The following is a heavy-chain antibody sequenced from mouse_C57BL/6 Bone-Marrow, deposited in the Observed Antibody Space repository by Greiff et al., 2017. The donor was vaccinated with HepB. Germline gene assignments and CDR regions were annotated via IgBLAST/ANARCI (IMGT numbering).Heavy chain of an antibody. J-gene: IGHJ4*01. D-gene: IGHD2-1*01. Sequence: EVQVVESGGGLVKPGGSLKLSCAASGFTFSDYGMHWVRQAPEKGLEWVAYISSGSSTIYYADTVKGRFTISRDNAKNTLFLQMTSLRSEDTAMYYCARQGDYGILYYAMDYWGQGTSVTVSS. CDR2: ISSGSSTI. CDR1: GFTFSDYG. CDR3: ARQGDYGILYYAMDY. V-gene: IGHV5-17*01.